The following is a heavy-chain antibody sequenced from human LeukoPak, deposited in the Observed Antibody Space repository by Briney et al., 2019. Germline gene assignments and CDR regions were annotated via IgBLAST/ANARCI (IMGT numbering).Heavy chain of an antibody. V-gene: IGHV3-9*01. J-gene: IGHJ4*02. CDR2: ISWNSGSI. D-gene: IGHD1-26*01. CDR1: GFTFDDYA. CDR3: AKDYRMKLPRGFDY. Sequence: GRSLRLSCAASGFTFDDYAMHWVRQAPGKGLEWVSGISWNSGSIGYADSVKGRFTISRDNAKNSLYLQMNSLRAEDTALYYCAKDYRMKLPRGFDYWGQGTLVTVSS.